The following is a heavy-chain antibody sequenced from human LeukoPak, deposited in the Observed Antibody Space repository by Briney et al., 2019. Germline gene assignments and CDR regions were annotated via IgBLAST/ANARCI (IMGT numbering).Heavy chain of an antibody. CDR1: GFTFTTYE. J-gene: IGHJ6*02. V-gene: IGHV3-48*03. CDR2: ITRSGGTI. CDR3: ARGSSGWYGMDV. D-gene: IGHD6-19*01. Sequence: GGSLRLSCAASGFTFTTYEMNWVRQPPGKGLEWVSYITRSGGTIYYADSVKGRFTISRDNAKNSLYLQMNSLRAEDTAVYYCARGSSGWYGMDVWGQGTTVTVSS.